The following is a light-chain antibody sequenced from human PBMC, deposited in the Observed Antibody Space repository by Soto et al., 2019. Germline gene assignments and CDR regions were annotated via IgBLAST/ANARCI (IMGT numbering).Light chain of an antibody. CDR3: QQRNSYPRT. J-gene: IGKJ2*01. V-gene: IGKV1-9*01. CDR2: AAS. CDR1: QGISSY. Sequence: TLLTQSPSSLSATVGDRVSSTCRASQGISSYIAWYQQKPGRAPNLLVSAASTLPSGVPSRFSGGGSETEFTLTSTGLQPEDSATYYCQQRNSYPRTFGQGTKVEI.